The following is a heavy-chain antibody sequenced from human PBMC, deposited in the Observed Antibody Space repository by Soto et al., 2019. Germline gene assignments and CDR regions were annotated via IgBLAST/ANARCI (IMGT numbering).Heavy chain of an antibody. CDR3: AAGSGWYGHLGY. Sequence: QVQLQESGPGLVKPSETLSLTCTVSGGSISSYYWSWIRQPPGKGLEWIGYIYYSGSTNYNPSLKSRVTTSVNTSKNQFSLTLSSVTAADTAVYSCAAGSGWYGHLGYWGQGTLVTVSS. J-gene: IGHJ4*02. CDR1: GGSISSYY. D-gene: IGHD6-19*01. V-gene: IGHV4-59*01. CDR2: IYYSGST.